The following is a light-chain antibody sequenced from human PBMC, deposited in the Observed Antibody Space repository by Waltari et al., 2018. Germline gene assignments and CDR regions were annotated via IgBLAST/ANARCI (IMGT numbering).Light chain of an antibody. V-gene: IGLV2-23*02. CDR3: CSYASGSTFV. J-gene: IGLJ2*01. CDR2: EVT. CDR1: SSDLGTYNL. Sequence: QSALTQPASVSGSPGQSITISCAGTSSDLGTYNLVSWYQQHAGKAPKPLIYEVTKRPSGVSNRFSGSKSGNTASLTISGLQAEDEADYYCCSYASGSTFVFGGGTKLTVL.